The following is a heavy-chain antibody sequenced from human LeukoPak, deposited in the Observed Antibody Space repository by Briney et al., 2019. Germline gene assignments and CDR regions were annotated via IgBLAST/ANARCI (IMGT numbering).Heavy chain of an antibody. CDR3: ARDRPNYYGSDGHYYRRDGDY. Sequence: GGSLRLSCAASGLTFSIYAMSWVRQAPGKGLQWVSSITSRGESTWYVDSVKGRFTITRDNSENTLYLQMHSLRAEDTAVYYCARDRPNYYGSDGHYYRRDGDYWGRGTLVSVSS. CDR2: ITSRGEST. V-gene: IGHV3-23*01. J-gene: IGHJ4*02. CDR1: GLTFSIYA. D-gene: IGHD3-22*01.